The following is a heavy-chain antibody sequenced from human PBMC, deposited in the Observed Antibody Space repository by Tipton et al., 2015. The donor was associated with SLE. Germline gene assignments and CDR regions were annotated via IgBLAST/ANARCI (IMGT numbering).Heavy chain of an antibody. D-gene: IGHD5-18*01. CDR1: GGSFSGYY. CDR3: ARGTAMGH. V-gene: IGHV4-34*01. J-gene: IGHJ4*02. CDR2: INHSGST. Sequence: TLSLTCAVYGGSFSGYYWSWIRQPPGKGLEWIGEINHSGSTNYNPSLKSRVTISVDTSKNQFSLKLSSVTAADTAVYYCARGTAMGHWGQGTLVTVSS.